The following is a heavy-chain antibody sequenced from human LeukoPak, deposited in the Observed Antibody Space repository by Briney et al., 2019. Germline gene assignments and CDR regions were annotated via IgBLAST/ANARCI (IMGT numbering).Heavy chain of an antibody. D-gene: IGHD1-26*01. V-gene: IGHV3-74*01. CDR1: GFTFSNYW. Sequence: GGSLRLSCAASGFTFSNYWIHWVRQGPGKGLVWVSRINTDGSTSNYADSVKGRFTISRDNAKNTLYLQMNSLRAEDTAVYYCAYGSGSYASDYFDYWGQGTLVTVSS. CDR2: INTDGSTS. J-gene: IGHJ4*02. CDR3: AYGSGSYASDYFDY.